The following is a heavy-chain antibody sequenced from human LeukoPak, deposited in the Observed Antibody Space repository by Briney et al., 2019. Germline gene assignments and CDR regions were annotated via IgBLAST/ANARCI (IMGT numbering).Heavy chain of an antibody. CDR2: TYYRSKRYS. Sequence: WQTLSLSCAISGVSVSSYIVAWIWLTPSPSRGLEWLGSTYYRSKRYSNNAVSVKSRITINADTTKNHFSLQLNTVPPDDAAVYYCAGSPSESYPDSWGQGALVTVSS. V-gene: IGHV6-1*01. CDR3: AGSPSESYPDS. J-gene: IGHJ5*01. CDR1: GVSVSSYIVA. D-gene: IGHD3-10*01.